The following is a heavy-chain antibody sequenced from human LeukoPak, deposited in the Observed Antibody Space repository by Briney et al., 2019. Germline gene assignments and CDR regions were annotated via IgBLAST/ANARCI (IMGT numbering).Heavy chain of an antibody. CDR1: GYSITGGHC. CDR3: ARDFDYYFYYMDV. CDR2: IYHSGSA. Sequence: PSETLSLTRTVSGYSITGGHCWGWIRQPPEKGLEWIGNIYHSGSAYYNPSLKSRVTMTVDTSKNQISLELNSVTAADTAVYYCARDFDYYFYYMDVWGQGTTVTVSS. J-gene: IGHJ6*03. V-gene: IGHV4-38-2*02.